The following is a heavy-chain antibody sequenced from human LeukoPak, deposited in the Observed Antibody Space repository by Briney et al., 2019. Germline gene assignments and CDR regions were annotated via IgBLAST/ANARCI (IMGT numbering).Heavy chain of an antibody. CDR1: GGSISSYY. D-gene: IGHD5-24*01. CDR3: ARDLGDGYNSNWFDR. CDR2: IYYSGST. V-gene: IGHV4-59*12. J-gene: IGHJ5*02. Sequence: SEALSLTCTVSGGSISSYYWSWIRQPPGKGLEWIGYIYYSGSTNYNPSLKSRVTISVDTSKNQFSLKLSSVTAADPAVYYCARDLGDGYNSNWFDRWGTGTIVTVSS.